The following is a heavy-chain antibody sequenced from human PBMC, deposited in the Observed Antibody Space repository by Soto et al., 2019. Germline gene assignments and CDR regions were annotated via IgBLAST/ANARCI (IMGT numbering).Heavy chain of an antibody. J-gene: IGHJ4*02. CDR1: GYTFSGHA. CDR3: ARPKDYDDCLDL. CDR2: INAGNGNT. Sequence: ASVKVSCKTSGYTFSGHAIHWLRQAPGQRLEWMGWINAGNGNTKYSQKFQGRVTFTRDTSANTAYMELSSLISEDTAVYYCARPKDYDDCLDLWGQGTLVTVSS. V-gene: IGHV1-3*01. D-gene: IGHD3-22*01.